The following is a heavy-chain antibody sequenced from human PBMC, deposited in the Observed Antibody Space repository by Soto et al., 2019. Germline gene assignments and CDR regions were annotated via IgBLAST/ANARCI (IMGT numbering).Heavy chain of an antibody. CDR1: GDSINSRYHY. D-gene: IGHD2-15*01. J-gene: IGHJ4*02. V-gene: IGHV4-39*01. CDR3: AGLSCSGRTCHNLPHGGNYFFDY. CDR2: VYYSGTT. Sequence: SETLSLTCGVSGDSINSRYHYWGWVRQAPGKGLEWIGSVYYSGTTYYAPSLKSRVTISVDTPKNQFSVMLTSVTAADTSVYYCAGLSCSGRTCHNLPHGGNYFFDYWGQGTLVT.